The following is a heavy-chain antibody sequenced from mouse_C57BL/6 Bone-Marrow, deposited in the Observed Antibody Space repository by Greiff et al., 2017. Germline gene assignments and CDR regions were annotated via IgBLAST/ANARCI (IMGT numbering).Heavy chain of an antibody. V-gene: IGHV1-76*01. Sequence: VQLQQSGAELVRPGASVKLSCKASGYTFTDYYINWVKQRPGQGLEWIARIYPGSGNTYYNEKFKGKATLTAEKSSSTAYMQLSSLTSEDSAVYFCARSGYYSNYEDFDYWGQGTTLTVSS. CDR1: GYTFTDYY. D-gene: IGHD2-5*01. CDR2: IYPGSGNT. CDR3: ARSGYYSNYEDFDY. J-gene: IGHJ2*01.